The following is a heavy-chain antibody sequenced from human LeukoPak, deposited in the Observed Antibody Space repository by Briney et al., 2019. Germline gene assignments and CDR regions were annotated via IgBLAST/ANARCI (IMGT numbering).Heavy chain of an antibody. D-gene: IGHD2-21*02. Sequence: PGGSLRLSCAASGFTFSSYEMNWVRQAPGKGLEWVSYISSSGSTIYYADSVKGRFTISRDNAKNSLYLQMNSLRAEDTALYFCAKQMPAYCGGDCYFEYWGQGTLVTVSS. V-gene: IGHV3-48*03. CDR3: AKQMPAYCGGDCYFEY. CDR1: GFTFSSYE. CDR2: ISSSGSTI. J-gene: IGHJ4*02.